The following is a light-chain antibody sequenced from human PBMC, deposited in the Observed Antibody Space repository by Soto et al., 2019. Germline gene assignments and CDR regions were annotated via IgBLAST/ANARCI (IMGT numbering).Light chain of an antibody. CDR3: AAWDDSLSALV. Sequence: QSVLTQPPSASGTPGQRVTISCSGSSSNIGSNYVYWYQQLPGTAPKLLIYRNIQRPSGVPDRFSGSKSGTSASLAISGLRSEDEADYYCAAWDDSLSALVFGGGTKVTVL. CDR2: RNI. CDR1: SSNIGSNY. J-gene: IGLJ3*02. V-gene: IGLV1-47*01.